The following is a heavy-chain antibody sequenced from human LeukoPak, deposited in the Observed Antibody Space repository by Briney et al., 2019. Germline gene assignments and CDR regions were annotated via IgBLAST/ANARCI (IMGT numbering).Heavy chain of an antibody. CDR1: GFNFSTYS. V-gene: IGHV3-23*01. Sequence: PGGSLRLSCAASGFNFSTYSMNWVRQAPGKGLKWVSAITGSGLTTHYADSVRGRFTISRDNSKNTLYLQMNSLRAEDTAVYYCAKDLSPGPDWGQGILVTVSS. CDR2: ITGSGLTT. CDR3: AKDLSPGPD. J-gene: IGHJ4*02.